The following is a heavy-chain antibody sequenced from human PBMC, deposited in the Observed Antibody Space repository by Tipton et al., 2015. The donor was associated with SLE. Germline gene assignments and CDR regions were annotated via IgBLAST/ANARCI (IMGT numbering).Heavy chain of an antibody. Sequence: TLSLTCTVSGGSITSGNYYWSWIRQPAGKGLEWMGRIYTTGITNYSPSLKSRVTMSIETSKNQFSLRLSSVTAADTAVYYCARATLGIVVVFDYWGQGTLVTVSS. CDR3: ARATLGIVVVFDY. CDR1: GGSITSGNYY. D-gene: IGHD3-22*01. V-gene: IGHV4-61*02. CDR2: IYTTGIT. J-gene: IGHJ4*02.